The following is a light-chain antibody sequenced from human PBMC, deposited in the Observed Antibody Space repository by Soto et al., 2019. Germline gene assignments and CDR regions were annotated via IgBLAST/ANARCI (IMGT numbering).Light chain of an antibody. CDR3: QQYGSSPWT. CDR2: GAS. CDR1: PTIRSNY. V-gene: IGKV3-20*01. J-gene: IGKJ1*01. Sequence: ETVLTQSPATLSLSPGERATLSCRASPTIRSNYLAWYRQTPGQAPRLLIYGASNRATGIADRVSGSGSGTDFTLIIRRLEPEDFALYYCQQYGSSPWTFGQGTKLEIK.